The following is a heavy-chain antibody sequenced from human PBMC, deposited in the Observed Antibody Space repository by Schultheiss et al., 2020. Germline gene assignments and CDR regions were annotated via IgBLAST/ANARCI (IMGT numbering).Heavy chain of an antibody. D-gene: IGHD3-9*01. V-gene: IGHV4-4*02. CDR3: ARGAIFWRYMDV. CDR1: GFTFSSYAM. Sequence: GSLRLSCAASGFTFSSYAMSWVRQAPGKGLEWIGEIYHSGSTNYNPSLKSRVTISVDKSKNQFSLKLSSVTAADTAVYYCARGAIFWRYMDVWGKGNTGTVSS. CDR2: IYHSGST. J-gene: IGHJ6*03.